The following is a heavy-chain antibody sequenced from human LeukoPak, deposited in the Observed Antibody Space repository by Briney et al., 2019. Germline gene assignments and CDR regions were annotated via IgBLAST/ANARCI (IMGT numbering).Heavy chain of an antibody. D-gene: IGHD2-15*01. CDR1: GFTFSSYG. Sequence: HPGGSLRLPCAASGFTFSSYGMHWVRQAPGKGLEWVAVIWYDGSNKYYADSVKGRFTISRDNSKNTLYLQMNSLRAEDTAVYYCARDSPCGGSCWFDYWGQGTLVTVSS. CDR3: ARDSPCGGSCWFDY. J-gene: IGHJ4*02. V-gene: IGHV3-33*01. CDR2: IWYDGSNK.